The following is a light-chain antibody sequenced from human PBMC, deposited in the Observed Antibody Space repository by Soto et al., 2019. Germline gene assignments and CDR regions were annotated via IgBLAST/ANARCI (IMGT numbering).Light chain of an antibody. V-gene: IGKV2-24*01. CDR2: SIS. Sequence: DIVMTQSPVSSPVTLGQPASISCRSSQSLVHADGNTYLSWFQERPGQPPRLLIHSISNRVSGVPASFTGSGAGTEFTLKISRVEVEDVGVYYCLQATQFPWTFGQGTRVASK. CDR1: QSLVHADGNTY. CDR3: LQATQFPWT. J-gene: IGKJ1*01.